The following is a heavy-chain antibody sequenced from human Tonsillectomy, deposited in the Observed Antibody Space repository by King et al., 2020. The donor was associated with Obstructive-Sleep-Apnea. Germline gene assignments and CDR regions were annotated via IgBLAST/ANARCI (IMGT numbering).Heavy chain of an antibody. CDR3: ARGRYSSSSYYFDY. Sequence: VQLQQWGAGLLKPSETLSLTCAVYGGSFSGYYWSWIRQPPGKGLEWSGEINHSGSTNYNPSLKSRVTISVDTSKNQFSLKLSSVTAADTAVYYCARGRYSSSSYYFDYWGQGTLVTVSS. CDR1: GGSFSGYY. V-gene: IGHV4-34*01. CDR2: INHSGST. D-gene: IGHD6-13*01. J-gene: IGHJ4*02.